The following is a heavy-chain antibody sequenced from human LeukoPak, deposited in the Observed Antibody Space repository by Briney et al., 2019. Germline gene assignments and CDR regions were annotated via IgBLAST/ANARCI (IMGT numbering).Heavy chain of an antibody. D-gene: IGHD2-21*02. J-gene: IGHJ4*02. CDR2: ISGSGGST. CDR1: GFTFSSYA. CDR3: AKVPAAYCGGDCYYDY. Sequence: GGSLRLSCAASGFTFSSYAMSWVRQAPGKGLEWVSAISGSGGSTYYADPVKGRFTISRDNSKNTLYLQMNSLRAEDTAVYYCAKVPAAYCGGDCYYDYWGQGTLVTVSS. V-gene: IGHV3-23*01.